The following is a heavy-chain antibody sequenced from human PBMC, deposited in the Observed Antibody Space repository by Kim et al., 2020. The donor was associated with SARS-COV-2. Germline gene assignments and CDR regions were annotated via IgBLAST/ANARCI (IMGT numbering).Heavy chain of an antibody. Sequence: GGSLRLSCAASGFTFSTSAMTWVRQAPGKGLEWVSSINEGGGYTNYADSVKGRFTISRDNSRDTLYLQMNSLRVEDTAVYYCATKPAGFEHWGQGTLVTVSS. CDR1: GFTFSTSA. J-gene: IGHJ4*02. CDR3: ATKPAGFEH. CDR2: INEGGGYT. V-gene: IGHV3-23*01.